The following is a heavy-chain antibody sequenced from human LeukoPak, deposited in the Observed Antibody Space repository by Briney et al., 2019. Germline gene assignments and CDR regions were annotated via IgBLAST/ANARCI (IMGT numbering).Heavy chain of an antibody. CDR3: ARDPVGYSGYDY. Sequence: SETLSLNCAVYGGSFSGYYWSWIRQPPGKGLEWIGKINHSGSTNYNPSLKSRVTISVDTSKNQFSLKLSSVTAADTAVYYCARDPVGYSGYDYWGQGTLVTVSS. V-gene: IGHV4-34*01. CDR2: INHSGST. CDR1: GGSFSGYY. J-gene: IGHJ4*02. D-gene: IGHD5-12*01.